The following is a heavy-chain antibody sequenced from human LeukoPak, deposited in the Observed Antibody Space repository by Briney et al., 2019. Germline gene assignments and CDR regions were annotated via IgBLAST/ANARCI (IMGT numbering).Heavy chain of an antibody. CDR3: ARAGHYYDSSGYYYVSRWFDP. CDR2: MNPNSGNT. J-gene: IGHJ5*02. CDR1: GYTFTSYD. V-gene: IGHV1-8*01. D-gene: IGHD3-22*01. Sequence: ASVKVSCKASGYTFTSYDINWVRQATGQGLERMGWMNPNSGNTGYAQKFQGRVTMTRNTSISTAYMELSSLRSEDTAVYYCARAGHYYDSSGYYYVSRWFDPWGQGTLVTVSS.